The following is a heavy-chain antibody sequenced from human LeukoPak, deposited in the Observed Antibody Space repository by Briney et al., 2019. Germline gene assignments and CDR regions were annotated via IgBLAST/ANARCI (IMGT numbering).Heavy chain of an antibody. Sequence: GASVKVSCKASGYTFTSYAMHWVRQAPGQRLEWMGWINAGNGNTKYSQKFQGRVTITRDTSASTAYMELSSLRSEDTAVYYCARGGSITMVRGVDRYWFDPWGQGTLVTVSS. J-gene: IGHJ5*02. CDR2: INAGNGNT. D-gene: IGHD3-10*01. CDR3: ARGGSITMVRGVDRYWFDP. CDR1: GYTFTSYA. V-gene: IGHV1-3*01.